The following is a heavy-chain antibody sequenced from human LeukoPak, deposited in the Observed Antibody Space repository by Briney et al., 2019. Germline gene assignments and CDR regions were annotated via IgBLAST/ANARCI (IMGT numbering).Heavy chain of an antibody. CDR3: ARDRLPSHQDDFDY. CDR2: VADDEKTI. D-gene: IGHD3-3*01. V-gene: IGHV3-30*04. Sequence: GGSLRLSCVASGFTFTGHSMHWVRQAPGKGLEWVAVVADDEKTIFYADSLKGRFTVSRDNSKNTVYLQMNSLRPEDTAVYYCARDRLPSHQDDFDYWGQGTLVTVSS. CDR1: GFTFTGHS. J-gene: IGHJ4*02.